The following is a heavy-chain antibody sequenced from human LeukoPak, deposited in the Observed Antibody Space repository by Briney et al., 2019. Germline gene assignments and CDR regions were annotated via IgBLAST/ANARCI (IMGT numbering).Heavy chain of an antibody. Sequence: GRSLRLSCAASGFTFDDYAMHWVRQAPGKGLEWVSGISWNSGSIGYADSVKGRFTISRDNAKNSLYLQMNSLRAEDMALYYCAKSPHRTTASNWFDPWGQGTLVTVSS. CDR1: GFTFDDYA. J-gene: IGHJ5*02. CDR3: AKSPHRTTASNWFDP. V-gene: IGHV3-9*03. CDR2: ISWNSGSI. D-gene: IGHD1-7*01.